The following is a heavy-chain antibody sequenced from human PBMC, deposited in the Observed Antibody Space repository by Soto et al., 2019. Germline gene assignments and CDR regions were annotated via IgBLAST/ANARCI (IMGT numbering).Heavy chain of an antibody. CDR2: IYYSGST. CDR1: GGSISRSRYY. CDR3: ARHGEYDFWSGPWGYYFDY. D-gene: IGHD3-3*01. Sequence: PSETLSLTSTVSGGSISRSRYYWGWNRQPPGKGLEWIGSIYYSGSTYYNPSLKSRVTISVDTSKNQFSLKLSSVTAADTAVYYCARHGEYDFWSGPWGYYFDYWGQGTLVTVSS. J-gene: IGHJ4*02. V-gene: IGHV4-39*01.